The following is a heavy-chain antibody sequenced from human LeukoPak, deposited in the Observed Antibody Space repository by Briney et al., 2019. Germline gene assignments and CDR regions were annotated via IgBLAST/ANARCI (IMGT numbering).Heavy chain of an antibody. V-gene: IGHV3-48*01. CDR1: GFTFRSYS. CDR2: ISTSSRTI. J-gene: IGHJ3*01. Sequence: HPGGSLRLSCAASGFTFRSYSMNWVRQAPGKGLEWVSHISTSSRTIYYADSVKGRFTISRDNVKNSLNLQMNSLRAEDTAVYYCARVFDVWGQGTMVTVSS. CDR3: ARVFDV.